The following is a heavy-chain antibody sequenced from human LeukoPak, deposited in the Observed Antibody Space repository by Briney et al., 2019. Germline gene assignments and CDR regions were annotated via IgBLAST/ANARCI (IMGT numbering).Heavy chain of an antibody. CDR2: IKQDGSEK. CDR1: GFTFSSYW. D-gene: IGHD5-12*01. CDR3: ARDLGAGYSGYNWFDP. Sequence: PGGSLRLSCAASGFTFSSYWMSWVRQAPGKGLEWVANIKQDGSEKYYVDSVKGRFTISRDNAKNSLYLQMNSLRAEDTAVYYCARDLGAGYSGYNWFDPWGQGTLVTVSS. J-gene: IGHJ5*02. V-gene: IGHV3-7*01.